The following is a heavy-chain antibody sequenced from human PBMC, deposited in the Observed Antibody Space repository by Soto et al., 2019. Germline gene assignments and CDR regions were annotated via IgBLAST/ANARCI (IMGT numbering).Heavy chain of an antibody. CDR2: ISWNSGSI. CDR3: AKGASPSRYYYYYMDV. CDR1: GCTFDDYA. D-gene: IGHD2-21*01. V-gene: IGHV3-9*01. J-gene: IGHJ6*03. Sequence: EVQLVESGGGLVQPGRSLRLSCAASGCTFDDYAMHWVRQAPGKCLEWVSGISWNSGSICYADSVKGRFTISRDNAKNSLYLQMNSLRAEDTALYYCAKGASPSRYYYYYMDVWGKGTKVTVSS.